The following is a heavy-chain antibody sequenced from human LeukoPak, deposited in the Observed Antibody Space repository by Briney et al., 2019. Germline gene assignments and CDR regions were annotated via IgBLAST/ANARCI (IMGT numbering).Heavy chain of an antibody. CDR1: GFTFTTFW. CDR2: INSDGSST. Sequence: GGSLRLSCATSGFTFTTFWMHWVRQAPGKGLVWVSRINSDGSSTSYADSVKGRFTISRDNAKNTLYLQMNSLRAEDTAVYYCARDFGGRVDYWGQGTLVTVSS. CDR3: ARDFGGRVDY. J-gene: IGHJ4*02. D-gene: IGHD3-10*01. V-gene: IGHV3-74*01.